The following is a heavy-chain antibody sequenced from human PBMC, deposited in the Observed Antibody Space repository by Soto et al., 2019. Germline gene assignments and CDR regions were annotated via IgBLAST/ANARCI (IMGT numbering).Heavy chain of an antibody. J-gene: IGHJ5*02. V-gene: IGHV4-39*01. CDR1: GGSISSSSYY. Sequence: SETLSLTCTVSGGSISSSSYYWGWIRQPPGKGLEWIGSIYYSGSTYYNPSLKSRVTIPIDTSKNQFSLKLSSVTAADTAGYYCARLAASRPRLGVFWSGYYLLGWFDPWGQGTLVTVSS. CDR2: IYYSGST. D-gene: IGHD3-3*01. CDR3: ARLAASRPRLGVFWSGYYLLGWFDP.